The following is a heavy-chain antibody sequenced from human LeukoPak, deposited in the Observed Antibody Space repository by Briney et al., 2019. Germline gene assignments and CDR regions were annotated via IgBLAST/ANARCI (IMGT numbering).Heavy chain of an antibody. V-gene: IGHV1-2*02. CDR2: INPNSGGT. CDR1: GYTFTGYY. Sequence: ASVKVSCRASGYTFTGYYMHWVRQAPGQGLEWMGWINPNSGGTNYAQKFQGRVTMTRDTSIGTAYMGLSRLRSDDTAVYYCARVNIVVVPAAISDWFDPWGQGTLVTVSS. CDR3: ARVNIVVVPAAISDWFDP. D-gene: IGHD2-2*02. J-gene: IGHJ5*02.